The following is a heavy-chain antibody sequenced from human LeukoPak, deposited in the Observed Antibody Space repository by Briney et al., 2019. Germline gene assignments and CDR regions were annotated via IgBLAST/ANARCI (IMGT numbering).Heavy chain of an antibody. D-gene: IGHD6-19*01. CDR2: IKQDGSEK. CDR3: ARRQSSGWYQYYYYYGMDV. Sequence: GGSLRLSCAASGFTFSSYWMSWVRQAPGKGLEWAANIKQDGSEKYYVDSVKGRFTISRDNAKNSLYLQMNSLRAEDTAVYYCARRQSSGWYQYYYYYGMDVWGQGTTVTVSS. V-gene: IGHV3-7*04. CDR1: GFTFSSYW. J-gene: IGHJ6*02.